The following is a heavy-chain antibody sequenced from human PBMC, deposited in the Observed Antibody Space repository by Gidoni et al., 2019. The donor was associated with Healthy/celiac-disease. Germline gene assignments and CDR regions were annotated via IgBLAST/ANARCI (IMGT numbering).Heavy chain of an antibody. D-gene: IGHD2-15*01. Sequence: GSLRLSCAASGFTFSSYWMHWVRQAPGKGLVWVSRINSDGSSTSYAASVKGRFTISRDNAKNTLYLQMNSLRAEDTAVYYCARPDIVVVEDWFDHWGQGTLVTVSS. CDR3: ARPDIVVVEDWFDH. J-gene: IGHJ5*02. CDR1: GFTFSSYW. V-gene: IGHV3-74*01. CDR2: INSDGSST.